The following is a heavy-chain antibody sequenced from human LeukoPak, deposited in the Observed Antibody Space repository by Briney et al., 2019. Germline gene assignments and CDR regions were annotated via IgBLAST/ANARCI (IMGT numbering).Heavy chain of an antibody. J-gene: IGHJ4*02. CDR3: ARSLVVGGTRPNDY. D-gene: IGHD2-15*01. V-gene: IGHV3-74*01. Sequence: GGSLRLSCAASGFTFSAYWMHWVRQAPGKGLVWLSRINTGGNDITYADSVKGRFTISRDNAKNTLYLQMNSLTVEDTAVYFCARSLVVGGTRPNDYWGQGALVTVSS. CDR1: GFTFSAYW. CDR2: INTGGNDI.